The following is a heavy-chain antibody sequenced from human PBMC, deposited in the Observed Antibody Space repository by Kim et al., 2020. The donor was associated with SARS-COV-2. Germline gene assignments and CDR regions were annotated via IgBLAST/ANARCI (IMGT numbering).Heavy chain of an antibody. J-gene: IGHJ5*02. D-gene: IGHD3-10*01. V-gene: IGHV3-23*01. CDR3: SKDGSWQPACWFDP. CDR1: GFTFNNYA. CDR2: ISFSGGST. Sequence: GGSLRLSCAASGFTFNNYAVTWVRQAPGKGLQWVSAISFSGGSTYYADSVKGRFTISRDNSKNTLYLQMNSLRAEDTAIYYCSKDGSWQPACWFDPWGQG.